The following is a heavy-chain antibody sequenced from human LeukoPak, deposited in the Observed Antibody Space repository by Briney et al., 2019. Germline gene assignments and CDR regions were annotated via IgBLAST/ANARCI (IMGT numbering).Heavy chain of an antibody. CDR1: GFPFSSYT. CDR3: VKGGHFDH. Sequence: GGSLRLSCAASGFPFSSYTMTWGRQAPGKGLEWVSAISASGDSTYYADSVKGRFTISRDNSKNTLYLQMDSLRAEDTALYCCVKGGHFDHWGQGALVTVSS. V-gene: IGHV3-23*01. J-gene: IGHJ4*02. CDR2: ISASGDST.